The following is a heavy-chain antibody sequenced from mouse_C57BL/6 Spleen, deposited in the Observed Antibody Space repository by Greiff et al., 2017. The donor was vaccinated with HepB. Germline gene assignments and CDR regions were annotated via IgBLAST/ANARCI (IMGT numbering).Heavy chain of an antibody. Sequence: VQLKESGAELAKPGASVKLSCKASGYTFTSYWMHWVKQRPGQGLEWIGYINPSSGYTKYNQKFKDKATLTADKSSSTAYMQLSSLTYEDSAVYYCARSHYGYDGGFAYWGQGTLVTVSA. CDR2: INPSSGYT. CDR3: ARSHYGYDGGFAY. V-gene: IGHV1-7*01. D-gene: IGHD2-2*01. CDR1: GYTFTSYW. J-gene: IGHJ3*01.